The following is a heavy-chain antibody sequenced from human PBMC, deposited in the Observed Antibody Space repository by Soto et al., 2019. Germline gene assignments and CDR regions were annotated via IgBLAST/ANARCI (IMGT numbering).Heavy chain of an antibody. CDR3: ARQVQDFSGPGSYYFDS. CDR2: INHSGST. V-gene: IGHV4-34*01. CDR1: GGSFSGYY. D-gene: IGHD3-10*01. J-gene: IGHJ4*02. Sequence: PSETLSLTCTVSGGSFSGYYWSWIRQPPGKGLEWIGEINHSGSTNYNPSLKSRVTISVDTSKTQFSLNLTSVTAADTAVYFCARQVQDFSGPGSYYFDSWGQGTLVTVSS.